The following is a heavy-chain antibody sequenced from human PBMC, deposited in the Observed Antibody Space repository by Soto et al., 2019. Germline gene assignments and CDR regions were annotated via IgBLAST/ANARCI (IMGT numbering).Heavy chain of an antibody. CDR2: ISSSSSYI. J-gene: IGHJ6*02. Sequence: EVQLVESGGGLVKPGGSLRLSCAASGFTLSSYSMNWVRQAPGKGLEWVSSISSSSSYIHYADSVKGRFTISRDNXXNSLYLQMNSLSAEDTAVYYCASQTSGYYYYGMDVWGQGTTVTVSS. CDR1: GFTLSSYS. CDR3: ASQTSGYYYYGMDV. V-gene: IGHV3-21*01.